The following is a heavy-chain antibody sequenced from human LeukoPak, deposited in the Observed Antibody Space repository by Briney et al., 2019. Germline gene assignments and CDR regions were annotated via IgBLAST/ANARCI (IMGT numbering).Heavy chain of an antibody. J-gene: IGHJ6*03. V-gene: IGHV3-23*01. Sequence: PGGSLRLSCAASGFTFSNYAMNWVRQAPGKGLEWVSGISSSGGSTYYADSVKGRFTISRDNSKNTLYLQMNSLRAEDTAVHYCAKGDYYYYMDVWGKGTTVTVSS. CDR3: AKGDYYYYMDV. CDR2: ISSSGGST. CDR1: GFTFSNYA.